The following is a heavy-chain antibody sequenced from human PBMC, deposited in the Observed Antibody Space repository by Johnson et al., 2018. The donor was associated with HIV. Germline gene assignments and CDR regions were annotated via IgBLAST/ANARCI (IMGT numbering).Heavy chain of an antibody. D-gene: IGHD6-19*01. J-gene: IGHJ3*02. CDR3: ARETGIAVADTALTTLDI. Sequence: VQLVESGGGLIKPGGSLRLSCAASWFTFSSNYMSWVRQAPGKGLEWVSVIYSGGSTSYADSVKGRFTISRDNSRNTLYLQMNSLRAEDTAVYYCARETGIAVADTALTTLDIVGQGTMVTVSS. CDR1: WFTFSSNY. V-gene: IGHV3-66*03. CDR2: IYSGGST.